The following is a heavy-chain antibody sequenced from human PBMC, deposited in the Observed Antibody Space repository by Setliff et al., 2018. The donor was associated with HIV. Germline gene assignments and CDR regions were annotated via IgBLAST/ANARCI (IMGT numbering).Heavy chain of an antibody. D-gene: IGHD3-10*01. CDR3: ARYGPDTYQPLWSFGV. CDR1: GDSISGGSSY. V-gene: IGHV4-61*02. J-gene: IGHJ2*01. CDR2: IYTSGST. Sequence: SETLSLTCTVSGDSISGGSSYWSWIRQPAGKGLEWIGRIYTSGSTNYNPSLKSRVTISVDTSKNQFSLKLTSVTAADTSVYYCARYGPDTYQPLWSFGVWGRGTMVTAPQ.